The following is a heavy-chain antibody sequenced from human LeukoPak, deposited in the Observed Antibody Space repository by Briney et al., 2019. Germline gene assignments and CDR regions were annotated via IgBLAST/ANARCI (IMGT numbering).Heavy chain of an antibody. Sequence: SETLSLICTVSGGSISSSSYYGGWIRQPPGKGLEWIGSIYYSGSTYYNPSLKSRVTISVDTSKNQFSLKLSSVTAADTAVYYCARHAYYYDSSGYPDAFDIWGQGTMVTVSS. CDR1: GGSISSSSYY. D-gene: IGHD3-22*01. CDR2: IYYSGST. V-gene: IGHV4-39*01. J-gene: IGHJ3*02. CDR3: ARHAYYYDSSGYPDAFDI.